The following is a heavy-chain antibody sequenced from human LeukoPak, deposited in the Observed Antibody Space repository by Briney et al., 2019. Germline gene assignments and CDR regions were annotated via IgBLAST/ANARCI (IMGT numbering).Heavy chain of an antibody. CDR2: ISNSAGST. V-gene: IGHV3-23*01. J-gene: IGHJ5*02. D-gene: IGHD4-11*01. Sequence: GGSLRLSCAASGFTFSSYAMSWVRQAPGKGLEWVSVISNSAGSTFYADSVKGRFTISRDNAKNSLYLQMNSLRADDTAVYYCARLRSKYWFDPWGQGTLVTVSS. CDR3: ARLRSKYWFDP. CDR1: GFTFSSYA.